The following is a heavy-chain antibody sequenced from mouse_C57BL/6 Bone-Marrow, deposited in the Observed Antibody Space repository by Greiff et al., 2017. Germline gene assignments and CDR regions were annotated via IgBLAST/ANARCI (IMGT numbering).Heavy chain of an antibody. CDR2: ISSGGSYT. D-gene: IGHD1-1*01. CDR3: ARGGSAWFAY. J-gene: IGHJ3*01. CDR1: GFTFSSYG. Sequence: EVKLMESGGDLVKPGGSLKLSCAASGFTFSSYGMSWVRQTPDKRLEWVATISSGGSYTYYTDSVKGRFTVSRDNAKNTLYLQMSSLKSEDTAMYYCARGGSAWFAYWGQGTLVTVSA. V-gene: IGHV5-6*01.